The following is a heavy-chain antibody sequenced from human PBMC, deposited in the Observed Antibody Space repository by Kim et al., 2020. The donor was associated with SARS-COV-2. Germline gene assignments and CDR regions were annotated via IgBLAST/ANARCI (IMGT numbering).Heavy chain of an antibody. V-gene: IGHV1-69*04. J-gene: IGHJ4*02. CDR2: IIPILGIA. CDR1: GGTFSSYA. Sequence: SVKVSCKASGGTFSSYAISWVRQAPGQGLEWMGRIIPILGIANYAQKFQGRVTITADKSTSTAYMELSSLRSEDTAVYYCARVDGGYCSSTSCYGQQENYWGQGTLVTVSS. D-gene: IGHD2-2*01. CDR3: ARVDGGYCSSTSCYGQQENY.